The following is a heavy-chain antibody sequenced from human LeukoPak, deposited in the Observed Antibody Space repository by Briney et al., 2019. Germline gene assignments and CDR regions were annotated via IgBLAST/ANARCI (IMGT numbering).Heavy chain of an antibody. Sequence: SVKVSCKASGGTFSSYAISWVRQAPGQGLEWMGGIIPIFGTANYAQKFQGRVTITADESTSTAYMELSSLRSDDTAVYYCARDLMGDYAHYWGQGTLVTVSS. J-gene: IGHJ4*02. V-gene: IGHV1-69*13. CDR1: GGTFSSYA. D-gene: IGHD4-17*01. CDR3: ARDLMGDYAHY. CDR2: IIPIFGTA.